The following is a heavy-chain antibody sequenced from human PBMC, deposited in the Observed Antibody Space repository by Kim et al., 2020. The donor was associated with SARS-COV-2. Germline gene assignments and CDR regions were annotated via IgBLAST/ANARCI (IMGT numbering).Heavy chain of an antibody. CDR2: ISGSGGST. V-gene: IGHV3-23*01. J-gene: IGHJ5*02. CDR3: AKDGPTVGATRFNWFDP. Sequence: GGSLRLSCAASGFTFSSYAMSWVRQAPGKGLEWVSAISGSGGSTYYADSVKGRFTISRDNSKNTLYLQMNSLRAEDTAVYYCAKDGPTVGATRFNWFDPWGQGTLVTVSS. CDR1: GFTFSSYA. D-gene: IGHD1-26*01.